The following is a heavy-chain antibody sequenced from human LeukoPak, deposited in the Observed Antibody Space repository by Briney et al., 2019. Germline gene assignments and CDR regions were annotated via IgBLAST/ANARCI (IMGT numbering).Heavy chain of an antibody. D-gene: IGHD3-22*01. CDR3: ARHSNKYDYDSSGHYRGFDY. V-gene: IGHV3-7*01. CDR2: IKQDERDK. J-gene: IGHJ4*02. CDR1: GFTFSFHW. Sequence: GGSVRLSCAASGFTFSFHWMSWVRQAPGKGLEWVANIKQDERDKYYVDSVKGRFTISRDNSKNSLYLQMNSLRAEDTAVYFCARHSNKYDYDSSGHYRGFDYWGQGTLVSVSS.